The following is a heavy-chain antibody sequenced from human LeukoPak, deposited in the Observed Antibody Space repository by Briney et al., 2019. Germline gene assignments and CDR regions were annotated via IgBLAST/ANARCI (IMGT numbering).Heavy chain of an antibody. CDR1: GYTFTSYD. Sequence: ASVTVSRTASGYTFTSYDINWVRQATRQGLEWMGWMNPNSGNTGYAQKFQGRVTMTRNTSISTAYMELSSLRSEDTAVYYCARADGLHNWFDPWGQGTLVTVSS. V-gene: IGHV1-8*01. D-gene: IGHD3-16*01. CDR2: MNPNSGNT. CDR3: ARADGLHNWFDP. J-gene: IGHJ5*02.